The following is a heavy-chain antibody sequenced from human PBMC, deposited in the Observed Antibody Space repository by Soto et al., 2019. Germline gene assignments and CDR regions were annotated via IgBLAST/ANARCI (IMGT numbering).Heavy chain of an antibody. Sequence: VESLKISCKGSGYSCTSYWIGWVRQMPGKGLEWMGIIYPGDSDTRYSPSFQGQVTISADKSISTAYLQWSSLKASDTAMYYCATSRPFYGDYNPRSYYYYMDVWGKGTTVTVSS. J-gene: IGHJ6*03. D-gene: IGHD4-17*01. CDR1: GYSCTSYW. CDR3: ATSRPFYGDYNPRSYYYYMDV. CDR2: IYPGDSDT. V-gene: IGHV5-51*01.